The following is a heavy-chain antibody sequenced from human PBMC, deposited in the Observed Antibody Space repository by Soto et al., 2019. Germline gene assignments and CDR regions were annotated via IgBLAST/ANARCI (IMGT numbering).Heavy chain of an antibody. J-gene: IGHJ4*02. CDR3: VHKGGGDRILDY. Sequence: QITLKESGPMLVKPTQTLTLTCTFSGFSLSSTGVGVGWIRQSPGKALEWLALIYWDDSKHYRPSLESRLTITKDTSKNQVFLTMHNMDPVDTATYYCVHKGGGDRILDYWGQGTLVTVSS. V-gene: IGHV2-5*02. CDR2: IYWDDSK. CDR1: GFSLSSTGVG. D-gene: IGHD3-16*01.